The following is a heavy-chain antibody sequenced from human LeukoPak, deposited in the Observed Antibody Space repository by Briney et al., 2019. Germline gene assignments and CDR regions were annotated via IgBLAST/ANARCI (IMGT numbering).Heavy chain of an antibody. Sequence: SVKVSCKASGGSFSNYAITWVRQAPGQGLEWMGRIIPIFGASTYAQKFQGRVTITADMGSSTAYLELTGLTSEDTALYFCAKQGAVRQDYYMDVWGNGTTVIVSS. D-gene: IGHD3-16*01. J-gene: IGHJ6*03. V-gene: IGHV1-69*06. CDR2: IIPIFGAS. CDR1: GGSFSNYA. CDR3: AKQGAVRQDYYMDV.